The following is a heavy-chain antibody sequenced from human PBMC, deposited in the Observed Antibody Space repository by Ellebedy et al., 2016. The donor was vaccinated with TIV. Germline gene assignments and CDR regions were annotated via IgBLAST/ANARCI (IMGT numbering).Heavy chain of an antibody. CDR3: ASEGPY. Sequence: PGGSLRLSCAASGFTFSTYAMSWVRQAPGKGLDWVSGITTGGATTYYADSVKGRFTISRDNSKNTLYLQMNSLRVEDTAIYYCASEGPYWGQGTLVTVSS. CDR1: GFTFSTYA. J-gene: IGHJ4*02. CDR2: ITTGGATT. V-gene: IGHV3-23*01.